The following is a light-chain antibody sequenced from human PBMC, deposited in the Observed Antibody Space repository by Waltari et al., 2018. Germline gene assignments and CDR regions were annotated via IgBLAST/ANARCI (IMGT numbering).Light chain of an antibody. V-gene: IGKV4-1*01. CDR3: QQYYSMPLT. Sequence: DIVMTQSPDSLAVSLGERVSINCKSSLSIFYSSNNKNYLAWYQQKPGQPPKLLIYWASSREFGVPKRFSGSGSGTDFTLTISSLEAGDVAIYYCQQYYSMPLTFGPGTTVEI. CDR2: WAS. CDR1: LSIFYSSNNKNY. J-gene: IGKJ3*01.